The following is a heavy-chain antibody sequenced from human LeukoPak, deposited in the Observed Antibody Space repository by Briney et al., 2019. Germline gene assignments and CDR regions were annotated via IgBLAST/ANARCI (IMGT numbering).Heavy chain of an antibody. D-gene: IGHD6-13*01. V-gene: IGHV4-59*08. J-gene: IGHJ5*02. CDR2: IYYSGST. CDR1: GGSISSYY. Sequence: PSETLSLTCTVSGGSISSYYWCWIRQPPGNGLEWMGYIYYSGSTNYNPSLKSRATISVDTSKNQFSLKLSSVTAADTAVYYCARQGIAAAVPWFDPWGQGTLVTVSS. CDR3: ARQGIAAAVPWFDP.